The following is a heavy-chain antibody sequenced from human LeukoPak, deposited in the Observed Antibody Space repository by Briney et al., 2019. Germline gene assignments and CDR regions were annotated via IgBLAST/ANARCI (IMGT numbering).Heavy chain of an antibody. CDR2: IRSKAYGGTT. CDR3: TRDGEYYYDSSGYLDY. V-gene: IGHV3-49*04. CDR1: GFTFGDYA. D-gene: IGHD3-22*01. Sequence: PGGSLRLSCTASGFTFGDYAMSWVRQAPGKGLEWVGFIRSKAYGGTTEYAASVKGRFTISRDDSKSIAYLQMNSLKTEDTAVYYCTRDGEYYYDSSGYLDYWGQGTLVTVSS. J-gene: IGHJ4*02.